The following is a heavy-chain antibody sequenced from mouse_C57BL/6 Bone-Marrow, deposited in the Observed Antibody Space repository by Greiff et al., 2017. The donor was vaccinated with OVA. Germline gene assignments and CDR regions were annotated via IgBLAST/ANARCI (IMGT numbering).Heavy chain of an antibody. CDR2: IDPSESYT. CDR3: ARAITTVVADYFDY. D-gene: IGHD1-1*01. Sequence: VQLQQPGAELVMPGASVKLSCKASGYTFTSYWMHWVKQRPGQGLEWIGEIDPSESYTNYNQKFKGKSTLTVDKSSSTAYMQLSSLTSEDSAVYYCARAITTVVADYFDYWGQGTTLTVSS. V-gene: IGHV1-69*01. J-gene: IGHJ2*01. CDR1: GYTFTSYW.